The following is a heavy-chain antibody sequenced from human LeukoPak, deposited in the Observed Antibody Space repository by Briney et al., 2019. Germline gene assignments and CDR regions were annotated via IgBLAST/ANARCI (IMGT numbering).Heavy chain of an antibody. D-gene: IGHD4-17*01. J-gene: IGHJ4*02. CDR1: GGTFSSYA. V-gene: IGHV1-69*04. Sequence: ASVKVSCKASGGTFSSYAISWVRQAPGQGLEWMGRIIPILGIANYAQKFQGRVTITADKSTSTAYMELSSLRSEDTAVYYCARAWDPYDYGPVGYWGQGTLVTVSS. CDR3: ARAWDPYDYGPVGY. CDR2: IIPILGIA.